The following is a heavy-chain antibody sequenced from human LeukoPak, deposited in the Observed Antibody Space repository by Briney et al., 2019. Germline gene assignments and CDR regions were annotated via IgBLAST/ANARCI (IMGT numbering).Heavy chain of an antibody. CDR3: ARSLGSGPPLTY. CDR2: INHSGST. CDR1: GGPLSGYY. J-gene: IGHJ4*02. V-gene: IGHV4-34*01. D-gene: IGHD6-19*01. Sequence: PSETLSLTCAVYGGPLSGYYLSWIRQPPGKGLEWIGEINHSGSTNYNPSLKSQVTISVDTSKNQFSLKLSSVTAADTAVYYCARSLGSGPPLTYWAQGTLVTVSS.